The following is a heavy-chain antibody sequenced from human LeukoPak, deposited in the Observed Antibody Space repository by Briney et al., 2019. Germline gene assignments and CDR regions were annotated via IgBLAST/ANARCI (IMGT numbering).Heavy chain of an antibody. V-gene: IGHV4-61*02. Sequence: SETLSLTCTVSGGYITSSSYYWSWLRQPAGKGLEWIGRIYTSGSTNYNPSLKSRVTISIDTSKNQFSLKLTSVTAADTAVYYCASGSTRYYYYYMDVWGKGTAVTISS. CDR3: ASGSTRYYYYYMDV. J-gene: IGHJ6*03. CDR1: GGYITSSSYY. CDR2: IYTSGST.